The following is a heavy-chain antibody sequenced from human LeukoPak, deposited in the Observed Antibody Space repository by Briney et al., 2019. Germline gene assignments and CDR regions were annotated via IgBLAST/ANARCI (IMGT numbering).Heavy chain of an antibody. J-gene: IGHJ4*01. CDR3: ARGSPAAVGSLDY. CDR2: IYYSGNT. V-gene: IGHV4-39*01. D-gene: IGHD6-13*01. Sequence: SETLSLTCTVSGGSISSSSYYWGWIRQPPGKGLEWIGSIYYSGNTYYNPSLKSRVTISVDTSKNQFSLNLRSVTAADTAVYYCARGSPAAVGSLDYWGHGILVIVSS. CDR1: GGSISSSSYY.